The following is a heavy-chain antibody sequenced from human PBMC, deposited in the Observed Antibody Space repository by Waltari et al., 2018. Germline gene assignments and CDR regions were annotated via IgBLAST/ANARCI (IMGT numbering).Heavy chain of an antibody. CDR3: ARVASSSWYGAFDI. CDR1: GGSISCYY. CDR2: IYYSGST. Sequence: QVQLQASGPGLVKPSETLSLTCTDSGGSISCYYWSWIRQPPGKGLEWIGYIYYSGSTNDNPSLKSRVTIAVDTSKNQFCLKLGSVTAADTAVYYCARVASSSWYGAFDIWGQGTMVTGAS. V-gene: IGHV4-59*01. D-gene: IGHD6-13*01. J-gene: IGHJ3*02.